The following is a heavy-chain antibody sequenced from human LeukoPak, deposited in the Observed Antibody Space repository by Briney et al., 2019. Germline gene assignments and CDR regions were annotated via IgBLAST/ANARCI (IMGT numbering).Heavy chain of an antibody. V-gene: IGHV3-23*01. CDR1: GFTFSTYS. Sequence: QPGGSLRLSCAGSGFTFSTYSMNWVGQAPGKGLEWVSAISGSGDYQVYADSAKGRFTISRDNSKDTLHLHMNSLTADDTAIYYCAKAPAPLGSRGGFHYWGQGTLVTVSS. J-gene: IGHJ4*02. CDR3: AKAPAPLGSRGGFHY. CDR2: ISGSGDYQ. D-gene: IGHD3-10*01.